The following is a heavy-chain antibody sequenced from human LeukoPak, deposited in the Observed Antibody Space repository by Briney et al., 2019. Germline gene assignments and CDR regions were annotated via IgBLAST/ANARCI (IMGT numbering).Heavy chain of an antibody. CDR2: TYYRSTWYN. D-gene: IGHD3-22*01. J-gene: IGHJ4*02. CDR3: ARGTGDSCKD. CDR1: GDSISSNSVT. Sequence: SQTLSLTCAISGDSISSNSVTWNWIRQSPSRGLEWLGRTYYRSTWYNDYAVSVRGRITVNPDTSKNQFSLHLNSVTPEDTAVYYCARGTGDSCKDWGLGTLVTVSS. V-gene: IGHV6-1*01.